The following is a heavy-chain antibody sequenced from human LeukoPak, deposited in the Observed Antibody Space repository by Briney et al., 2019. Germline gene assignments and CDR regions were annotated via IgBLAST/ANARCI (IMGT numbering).Heavy chain of an antibody. D-gene: IGHD2-2*01. CDR3: ARQARRYCSSTSCSNPFDI. V-gene: IGHV5-51*01. CDR2: IYPGDPDT. CDR1: GYSFTSYW. J-gene: IGHJ3*02. Sequence: GESLKISCKGSGYSFTSYWIGWVRQMPGKGLEWMGIIYPGDPDTRYSPSFQGQVTISADKSISTAYLQWSSLKASDTAMYYCARQARRYCSSTSCSNPFDIWGQGTMVTVSS.